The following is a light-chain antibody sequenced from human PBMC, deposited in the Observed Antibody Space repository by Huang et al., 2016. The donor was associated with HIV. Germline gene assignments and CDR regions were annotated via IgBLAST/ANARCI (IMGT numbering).Light chain of an antibody. J-gene: IGKJ1*01. CDR3: QQYNNWPPWT. Sequence: EVVMTQSPVTLSVSPGERATLSCRASQSVNNKLAWFQQKPGQAPRLLIHDASIRATGSPDRFSGSGSGTEFTLTINSLQSEDFAVYYCQQYNNWPPWTFGQGTKVEIK. CDR1: QSVNNK. V-gene: IGKV3-15*01. CDR2: DAS.